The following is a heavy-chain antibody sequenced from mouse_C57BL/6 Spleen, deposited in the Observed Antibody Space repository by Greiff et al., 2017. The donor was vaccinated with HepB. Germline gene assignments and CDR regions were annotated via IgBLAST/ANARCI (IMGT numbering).Heavy chain of an antibody. J-gene: IGHJ1*03. CDR1: GYSITSGYY. CDR2: ISYDGSN. D-gene: IGHD2-4*01. Sequence: EVKLEESGPGLVKPSQSLSLTCSVTGYSITSGYYWNWIRQFPGNKLEWMGYISYDGSNNYNPSLKNRISITRDTSKNQFFLKLNSVTTEDTATYYCARRDDYDWYFDVWGTGTTVTVSS. V-gene: IGHV3-6*01. CDR3: ARRDDYDWYFDV.